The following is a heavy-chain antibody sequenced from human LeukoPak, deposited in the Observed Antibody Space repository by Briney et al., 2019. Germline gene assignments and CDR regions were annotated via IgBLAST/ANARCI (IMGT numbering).Heavy chain of an antibody. Sequence: GESLKISCKGSGYSFSSNWIGWVRQRPGKGLDWMGIIYPGDSDTRYIPSFQGQVTISADKSISTAYLQWSSLKASDTAMYYCARRSGWYYFDYWGQGTLVTVSS. J-gene: IGHJ4*02. CDR2: IYPGDSDT. CDR1: GYSFSSNW. V-gene: IGHV5-51*01. D-gene: IGHD6-19*01. CDR3: ARRSGWYYFDY.